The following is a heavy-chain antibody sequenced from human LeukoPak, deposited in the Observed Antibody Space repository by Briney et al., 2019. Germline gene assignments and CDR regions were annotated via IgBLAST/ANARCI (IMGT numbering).Heavy chain of an antibody. J-gene: IGHJ4*02. D-gene: IGHD5-12*01. CDR1: GFTFSSYE. Sequence: RAGGSLRLSCAASGFTFSSYEKNWVRQAPGKGLEWVSYISTIYYADSVKGRFTISRDNAKNSLYLQMNSLRAEDTAVYYCASGWLRPGFDYWGQGTLVTVSS. CDR3: ASGWLRPGFDY. CDR2: ISTI. V-gene: IGHV3-48*03.